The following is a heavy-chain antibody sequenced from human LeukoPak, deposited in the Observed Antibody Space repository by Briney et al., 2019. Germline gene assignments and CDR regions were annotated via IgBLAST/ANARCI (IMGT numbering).Heavy chain of an antibody. CDR1: GYTFTSYD. Sequence: ASVKVSCKASGYTFTSYDINWVRQATGQGLEWMGWMNPNSGNTGYAQKFQGRVTITRNTSISTAYMELSSLRSEDTAVYYCAAGGYCSSTSCHAGAFDIWGQGTMVTVSS. V-gene: IGHV1-8*03. D-gene: IGHD2-2*01. CDR3: AAGGYCSSTSCHAGAFDI. J-gene: IGHJ3*02. CDR2: MNPNSGNT.